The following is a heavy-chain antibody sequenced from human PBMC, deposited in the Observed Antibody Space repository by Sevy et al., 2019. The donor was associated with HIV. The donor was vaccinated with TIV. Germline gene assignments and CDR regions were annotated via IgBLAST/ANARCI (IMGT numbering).Heavy chain of an antibody. J-gene: IGHJ4*02. D-gene: IGHD6-6*01. CDR1: GFTFTSYS. CDR3: AGDRGHQSIAGRPPGGRSDY. Sequence: GGSLRLSCAASGFTFTSYSMNWVRQAPGKGLEWVSSISSSSSYIYYAVSVKGLFTNSRDNGKNSLYLQMNSLRAEDTAVSYCAGDRGHQSIAGRPPGGRSDYWGQGTLVTVSS. V-gene: IGHV3-21*01. CDR2: ISSSSSYI.